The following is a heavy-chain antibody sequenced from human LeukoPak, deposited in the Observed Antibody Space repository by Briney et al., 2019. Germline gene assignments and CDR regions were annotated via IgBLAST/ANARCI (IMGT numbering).Heavy chain of an antibody. CDR3: ARAPRGQLLEDAFDI. CDR1: GGSFSGYY. D-gene: IGHD6-13*01. CDR2: INHSGST. V-gene: IGHV4-34*01. Sequence: SETLSLTCAVYGGSFSGYYWSWIRQPPGKGLEWIGEINHSGSTNYNPSLKSRVTISVDTSKNQFSLKLSSVTAADTAVYYCARAPRGQLLEDAFDIWGQGTMVTVSS. J-gene: IGHJ3*02.